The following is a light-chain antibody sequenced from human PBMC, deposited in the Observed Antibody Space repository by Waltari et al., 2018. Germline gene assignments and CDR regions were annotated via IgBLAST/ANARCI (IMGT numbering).Light chain of an antibody. V-gene: IGKV3-11*01. Sequence: EIELTQSPATLSLSPGERATLSCRASQGISRYLAWYQQKPGQTPRLLIYDASNRATGVPDSFSGSGSGTDFTLTISSLEPDDFAVYYCQQRSNWPPGFSFGPGTKVEIK. CDR2: DAS. CDR3: QQRSNWPPGFS. CDR1: QGISRY. J-gene: IGKJ3*01.